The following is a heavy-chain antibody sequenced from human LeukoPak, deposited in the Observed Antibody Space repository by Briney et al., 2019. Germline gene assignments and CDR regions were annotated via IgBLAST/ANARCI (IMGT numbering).Heavy chain of an antibody. Sequence: ASVKVSCKASGYTFTSYAITWLRQAPGRGPEWMGWFSTCNGNKNYAQKFQGRVTMTADTSTSTAYMELKNLESDDTAVYYCARGSGGGEPNDYWGQGTLVTVSS. CDR1: GYTFTSYA. V-gene: IGHV1-18*01. CDR3: ARGSGGGEPNDY. D-gene: IGHD2-21*01. CDR2: FSTCNGNK. J-gene: IGHJ4*02.